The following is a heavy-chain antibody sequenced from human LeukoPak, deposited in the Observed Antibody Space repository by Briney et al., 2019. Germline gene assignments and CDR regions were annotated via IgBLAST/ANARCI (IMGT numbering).Heavy chain of an antibody. J-gene: IGHJ6*03. CDR1: GFTSSSYE. D-gene: IGHD3-9*01. V-gene: IGHV3-48*03. CDR2: ISSSGSTI. Sequence: GGSLRLSCAASGFTSSSYEMNWVRQAPGKGLEWVSYISSSGSTIYYADSVKGRFTISRDNAKNSLYLQMNSLRAEDTAVYYCAREYYDILVYYYYMDVWGKGTTVTVSS. CDR3: AREYYDILVYYYYMDV.